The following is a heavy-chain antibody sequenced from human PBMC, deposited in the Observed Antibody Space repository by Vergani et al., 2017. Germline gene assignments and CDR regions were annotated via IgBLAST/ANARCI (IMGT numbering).Heavy chain of an antibody. CDR3: AGLSYDTTPYLQGGYDC. J-gene: IGHJ4*02. D-gene: IGHD3-22*01. V-gene: IGHV3-23*01. CDR1: GFTFSACP. CDR2: ISARYPST. Sequence: EVQLLQSGGGVIQPGGSVRLSCAASGFTFSACPMTWVRQAPGKGLEWVSAISARYPSTHYADSVKGRFTISRDNSKNMLYLQMNSLRAEDTAVYYCAGLSYDTTPYLQGGYDCWGQGTLVSVSS.